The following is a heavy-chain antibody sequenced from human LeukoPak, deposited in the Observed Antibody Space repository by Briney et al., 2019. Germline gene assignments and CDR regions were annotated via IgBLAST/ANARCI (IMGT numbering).Heavy chain of an antibody. V-gene: IGHV3-7*01. CDR2: MNIDGSEK. D-gene: IGHD3-22*01. J-gene: IGHJ3*02. CDR1: GFTFSSYW. CDR3: ARGLAGDYYDSSGYYYRSANAFDI. Sequence: PGGSLRLSCAASGFTFSSYWMGWVRQAPGKRLEWVANMNIDGSEKYYADSVKGRFTVSRDNARNSVYLQMNSLRVEDTAVYYCARGLAGDYYDSSGYYYRSANAFDIWGQGTMVTVSS.